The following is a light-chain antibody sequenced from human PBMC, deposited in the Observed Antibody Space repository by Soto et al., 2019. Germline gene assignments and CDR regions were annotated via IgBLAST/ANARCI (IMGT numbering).Light chain of an antibody. CDR2: ATS. Sequence: VLTQSPGTLSLSPGETATLSCRASQPVDTNYFSWFQQKPGQPPRVLIFATSSRATGTPRRFTGSGSGTDFTLTISRLEPEDFALYFWQQFTDSPPEYTFGLGTKLEIK. CDR1: QPVDTNY. CDR3: QQFTDSPPEYT. V-gene: IGKV3-20*01. J-gene: IGKJ2*01.